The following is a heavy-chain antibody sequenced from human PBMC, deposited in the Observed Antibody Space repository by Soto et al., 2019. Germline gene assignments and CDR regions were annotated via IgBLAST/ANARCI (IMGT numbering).Heavy chain of an antibody. J-gene: IGHJ4*02. CDR3: ADMRGQWLPRD. D-gene: IGHD6-19*01. CDR1: GGSISGYY. Sequence: SETLSLTCTVSGGSISGYYWNWIRQPPGKGLEWIGYNYNPSLRSRVTISVDTSKNQFSLKLSSVTAADTAVYYCADMRGQWLPRDWGQGILVTVSS. V-gene: IGHV4-4*08.